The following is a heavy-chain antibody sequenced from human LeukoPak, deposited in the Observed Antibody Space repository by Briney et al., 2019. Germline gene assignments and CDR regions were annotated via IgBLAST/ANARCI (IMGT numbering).Heavy chain of an antibody. D-gene: IGHD3-10*01. V-gene: IGHV3-30-3*01. CDR1: GFTFSSYA. CDR2: ISYDGSNK. J-gene: IGHJ3*02. Sequence: GRSLRLSCAASGFTFSSYAMHWVRQAPGKGLEWVAVISYDGSNKYYADSVKGRFTISRDNSKNTLYLQMNSLRAEDTAVYYCARAGVRGAMDAFDIWGQGTMVTVSS. CDR3: ARAGVRGAMDAFDI.